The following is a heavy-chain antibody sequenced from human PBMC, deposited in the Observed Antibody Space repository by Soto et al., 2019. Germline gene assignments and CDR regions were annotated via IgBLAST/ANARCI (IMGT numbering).Heavy chain of an antibody. CDR1: GFTFDDDA. V-gene: IGHV3-49*04. J-gene: IGHJ4*02. CDR2: IRSRTYGGTT. CDR3: TRTSRGGYDSHFVS. D-gene: IGHD5-12*01. Sequence: RRLSCTTSGFTFDDDAMSWVRQAPGKGLEWVGFIRSRTYGGTTEYAASVKGRFTISRDDSKSIAYLQMNSLKTADTAVYYCTRTSRGGYDSHFVSWGQGTLVTVSS.